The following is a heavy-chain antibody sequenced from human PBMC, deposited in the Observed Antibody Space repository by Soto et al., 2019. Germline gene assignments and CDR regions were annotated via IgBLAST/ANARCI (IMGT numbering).Heavy chain of an antibody. CDR2: IYYSGST. CDR3: ARRRAQWLATRHRTGGWFDP. J-gene: IGHJ5*02. D-gene: IGHD6-19*01. Sequence: PSETLSLTCTVSGGSISSSSCYWGWIRQPPGKGLEWIGSIYYSGSTYYNPSLKSRVTISVDTSKNQFSLKLSSVTAADTAVYYCARRRAQWLATRHRTGGWFDPWGQGTLVTVSS. CDR1: GGSISSSSCY. V-gene: IGHV4-39*01.